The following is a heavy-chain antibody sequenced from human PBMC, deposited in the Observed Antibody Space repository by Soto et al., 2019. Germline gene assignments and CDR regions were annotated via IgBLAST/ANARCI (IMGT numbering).Heavy chain of an antibody. Sequence: HLVQSGPEVKQPGASVTVSCKTSGDTFTNFGLSWVRQAPGQGLEWMGWIATYNNNKNYAQKFQGRLTLTTDTSTSTAYMELKSLGYDDTAVYYCARVLRGVVNWFDPWGQGTLVTVSS. J-gene: IGHJ5*02. V-gene: IGHV1-18*01. CDR2: IATYNNNK. D-gene: IGHD3-10*01. CDR3: ARVLRGVVNWFDP. CDR1: GDTFTNFG.